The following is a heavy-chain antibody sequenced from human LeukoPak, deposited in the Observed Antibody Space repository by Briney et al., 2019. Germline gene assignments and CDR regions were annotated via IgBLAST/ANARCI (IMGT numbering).Heavy chain of an antibody. Sequence: ASVKVSCKASGYTFTGYYMHWVRQAPGQGLEWMGRINPNSGGTNYAQKFQGRVTMTRDTSISTAYMELSRLRSDDTAVYYCARGLLYIARDYYDYYMDVCGKGPTVTVSS. CDR2: INPNSGGT. CDR1: GYTFTGYY. CDR3: ARGLLYIARDYYDYYMDV. D-gene: IGHD3-9*01. J-gene: IGHJ6*03. V-gene: IGHV1-2*06.